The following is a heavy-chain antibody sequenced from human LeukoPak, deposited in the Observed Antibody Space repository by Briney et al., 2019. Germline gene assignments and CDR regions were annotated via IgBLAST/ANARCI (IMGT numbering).Heavy chain of an antibody. V-gene: IGHV1-18*01. CDR1: GYTFTSYG. D-gene: IGHD3-22*01. J-gene: IGHJ4*02. Sequence: EASVKVSCKASGYTFTSYGISWVRQAPGQGLEWMGWISAYNGNTNYAQKLQGSVTMTTDTSTSTAYMELRSLRSDDTAVYYCARVDLKYYYDSSGYRLFDYWGQGTLVTVSS. CDR2: ISAYNGNT. CDR3: ARVDLKYYYDSSGYRLFDY.